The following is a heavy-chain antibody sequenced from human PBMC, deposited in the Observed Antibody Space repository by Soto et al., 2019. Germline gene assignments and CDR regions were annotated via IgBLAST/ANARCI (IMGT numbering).Heavy chain of an antibody. CDR2: ISAYNGNT. CDR1: GYTFTSYG. D-gene: IGHD3-9*01. Sequence: ASVKVSCKASGYTFTSYGISWVRQAPGQGLEWMGWISAYNGNTNYAQKLQGRVTMTTDTSTSTVYMELRSLRSEDTAVYYCARSYTYYDILTGHTYYYYYYGMDVWGQGTTVTVSS. CDR3: ARSYTYYDILTGHTYYYYYYGMDV. V-gene: IGHV1-18*01. J-gene: IGHJ6*02.